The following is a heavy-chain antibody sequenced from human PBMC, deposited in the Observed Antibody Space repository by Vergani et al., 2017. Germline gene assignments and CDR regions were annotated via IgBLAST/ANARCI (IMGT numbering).Heavy chain of an antibody. CDR2: INHSGST. CDR3: AGVGSYDSSGYPPVWFDP. Sequence: QVQLQQWGAGLLKPSETLSLTCAVYGGSFSGYYWSWIRQPPGKGLEWIGEINHSGSTNYNPSLKSRVTISVDTSKNQFSLKLSSVTAADTAVYYCAGVGSYDSSGYPPVWFDPWGQGTLVTVSS. CDR1: GGSFSGYY. J-gene: IGHJ5*02. D-gene: IGHD3-22*01. V-gene: IGHV4-34*01.